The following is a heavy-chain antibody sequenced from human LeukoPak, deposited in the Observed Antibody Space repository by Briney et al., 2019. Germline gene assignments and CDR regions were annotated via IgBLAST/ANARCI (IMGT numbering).Heavy chain of an antibody. J-gene: IGHJ1*01. CDR3: ARDSSGYPVGYFEH. D-gene: IGHD3-22*01. CDR2: IIPVYGTP. V-gene: IGHV1-69*05. Sequence: ASVKVSCKASGGPFSRLAFGWVRQAPGQGLEWMGGIIPVYGTPNYAQSFQGRVTITTDDSTSTGYMELSSLTSEDTAIYYCARDSSGYPVGYFEHWGQGTLVTVSS. CDR1: GGPFSRLA.